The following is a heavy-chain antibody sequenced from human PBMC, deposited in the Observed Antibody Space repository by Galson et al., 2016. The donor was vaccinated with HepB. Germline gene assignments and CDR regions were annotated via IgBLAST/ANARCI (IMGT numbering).Heavy chain of an antibody. J-gene: IGHJ4*02. D-gene: IGHD5-24*01. CDR3: SRGPPEMAFDY. Sequence: SVKVSCKASGGTFSTYAFSWVRQAPGQGLEWMGRIIPMFGTTDYAQKFQARVTITADESTTTAYMELSSLTSEDTALYYCSRGPPEMAFDYWGQGTLVTISS. CDR1: GGTFSTYA. CDR2: IIPMFGTT. V-gene: IGHV1-69*13.